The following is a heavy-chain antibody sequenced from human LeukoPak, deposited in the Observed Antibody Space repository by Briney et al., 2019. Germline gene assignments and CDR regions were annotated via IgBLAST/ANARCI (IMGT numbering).Heavy chain of an antibody. D-gene: IGHD6-13*01. Sequence: ASVKVSCKASGYIFTGYYMHWVRQAPGQGLEWMGWINPNSGGTNYAQKFQGWVTMTRDTSISTAYMELSGLRSDDTAVYYCARGSSSWPFDFDYWGQGTLVTVSS. CDR3: ARGSSSWPFDFDY. CDR2: INPNSGGT. V-gene: IGHV1-2*04. J-gene: IGHJ4*02. CDR1: GYIFTGYY.